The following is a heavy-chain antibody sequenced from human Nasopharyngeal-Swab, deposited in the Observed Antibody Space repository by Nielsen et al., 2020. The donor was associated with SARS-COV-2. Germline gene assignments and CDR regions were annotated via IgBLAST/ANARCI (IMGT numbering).Heavy chain of an antibody. J-gene: IGHJ6*02. Sequence: GGSLRLSCAASGFTVSSNYMSWVRQAPGKGLEWVSVIYSGGSTYYADSVKGRFTISRDNSKNTLYLQMNSLRAEDTAVYYCARVPCSSTSCYVGGYGMDVWSQGTTVTVSS. CDR3: ARVPCSSTSCYVGGYGMDV. CDR1: GFTVSSNY. CDR2: IYSGGST. V-gene: IGHV3-53*01. D-gene: IGHD2-2*01.